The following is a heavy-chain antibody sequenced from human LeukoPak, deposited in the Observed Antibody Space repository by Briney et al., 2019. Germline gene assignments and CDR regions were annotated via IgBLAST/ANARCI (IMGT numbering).Heavy chain of an antibody. Sequence: PSETLSLTCAVYGGSLSGYYWSWIRQPPGKGLEWIGEINHSGSTNYNPSLKSRVTISVDTSKNQFSLKLSSVTAADTAVYYCARCRPPGPIDYWGQGTLVTVSS. V-gene: IGHV4-34*01. J-gene: IGHJ4*02. CDR3: ARCRPPGPIDY. CDR2: INHSGST. CDR1: GGSLSGYY.